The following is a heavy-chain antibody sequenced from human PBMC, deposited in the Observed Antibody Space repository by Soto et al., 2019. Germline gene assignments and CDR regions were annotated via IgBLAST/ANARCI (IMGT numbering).Heavy chain of an antibody. CDR1: GGNFRSES. CDR3: ARGYGSGGNTDAYDI. CDR2: IIPFFGTS. D-gene: IGHD5-18*01. J-gene: IGHJ3*02. V-gene: IGHV1-69*12. Sequence: QVHLVQSGAEVKKPGSSVKVSCKASGGNFRSESVNWVRQAPGQGVEWMGGIIPFFGTSDSAQKFQGSLTITADDSTTTADKELSSLRSQDTAVEYSARGYGSGGNTDAYDIWGQGTMVIVSS.